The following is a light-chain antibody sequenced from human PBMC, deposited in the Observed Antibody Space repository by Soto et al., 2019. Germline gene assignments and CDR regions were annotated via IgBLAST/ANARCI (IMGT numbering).Light chain of an antibody. J-gene: IGLJ2*01. Sequence: QSALTQPASGSGSPGQSITLSCTGTSSDVGSYNLVSWYQLHPGKAPKLMIYEGTKRPSWVSNRFSGSKSGSTASLTISGLQAEDEADYYCCSYAGSSSYVVFGGGTKLTVL. CDR1: SSDVGSYNL. CDR2: EGT. CDR3: CSYAGSSSYVV. V-gene: IGLV2-23*01.